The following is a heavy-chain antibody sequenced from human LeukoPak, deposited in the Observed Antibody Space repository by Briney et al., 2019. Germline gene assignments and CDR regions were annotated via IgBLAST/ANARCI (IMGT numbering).Heavy chain of an antibody. Sequence: PGGPLRLSCAASGFTFSSYAMSWVRQAPGKGLEWVSVISGSGGSTYYADSVKGRFTISRDNSKNTLYLRMNSLRAEDTAVYSCAKDPDYYDSSAWGQGTLATVSS. V-gene: IGHV3-23*01. CDR3: AKDPDYYDSSA. D-gene: IGHD3-22*01. J-gene: IGHJ5*02. CDR2: ISGSGGST. CDR1: GFTFSSYA.